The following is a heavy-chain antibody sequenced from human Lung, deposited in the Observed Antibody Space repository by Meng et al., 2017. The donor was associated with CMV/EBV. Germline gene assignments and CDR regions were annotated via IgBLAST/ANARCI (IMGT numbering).Heavy chain of an antibody. CDR3: AKEWLDATTGQFDY. J-gene: IGHJ4*02. Sequence: SETLSLXCAVSGVSISTDNWWSWVRQPPGKGLEWIGEIYRSGSTNYSPSLKSRVTISIDRSKNQFSLRLTSVTAADTAVYYCAKEWLDATTGQFDYWGQGTXV. V-gene: IGHV4-4*02. CDR1: GVSISTDNW. CDR2: IYRSGST. D-gene: IGHD1-26*01.